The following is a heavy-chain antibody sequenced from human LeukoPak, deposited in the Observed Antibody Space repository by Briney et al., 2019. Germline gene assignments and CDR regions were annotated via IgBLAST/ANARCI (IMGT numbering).Heavy chain of an antibody. D-gene: IGHD5-24*01. CDR2: IYYSGST. Sequence: SETLSLTCTVSGGSISSYYWSWIRQPPGKGLEWIGYIYYSGSTNYNTSLKSRVTISVDTSKNQFSLKLSSVTAADTAVYYCARAGRWLESNWFDPWGQGTLVTVSS. V-gene: IGHV4-59*01. CDR3: ARAGRWLESNWFDP. J-gene: IGHJ5*02. CDR1: GGSISSYY.